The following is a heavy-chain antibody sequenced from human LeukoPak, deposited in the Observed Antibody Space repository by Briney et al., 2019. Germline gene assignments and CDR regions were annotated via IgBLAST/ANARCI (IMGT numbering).Heavy chain of an antibody. Sequence: GGSLRLSCAASGFTFSSYGMHWVRQAPGKGLEWVAVISYDGNNKYYADSVKGRFTISRDNSKNTLYLQMNSLRAEDTAVYFCARGLRGTVGVDYWGQGTLVTVSS. D-gene: IGHD2-21*01. CDR2: ISYDGNNK. CDR1: GFTFSSYG. J-gene: IGHJ4*02. V-gene: IGHV3-30*03. CDR3: ARGLRGTVGVDY.